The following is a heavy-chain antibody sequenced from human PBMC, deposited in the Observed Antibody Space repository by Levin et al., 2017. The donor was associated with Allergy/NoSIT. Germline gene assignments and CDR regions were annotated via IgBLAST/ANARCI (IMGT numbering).Heavy chain of an antibody. CDR2: INSDGSST. Sequence: GESLKISCAASGFTFSSYWIHWVRQGPGKGLVWVSRINSDGSSTSYADSVKGRFTISRDNAKNTLYLQMNSLRAEDTAVYYCARDCGSGSYCGADDVFDIWGQGTMVTVSS. CDR3: ARDCGSGSYCGADDVFDI. D-gene: IGHD3-10*01. J-gene: IGHJ3*02. V-gene: IGHV3-74*01. CDR1: GFTFSSYW.